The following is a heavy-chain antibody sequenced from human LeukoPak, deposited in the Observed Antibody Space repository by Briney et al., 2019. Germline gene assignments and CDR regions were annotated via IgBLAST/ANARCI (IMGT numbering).Heavy chain of an antibody. CDR1: GGTFSSYA. J-gene: IGHJ6*03. CDR3: ARNLECRKYSSSSCYYYYMDV. D-gene: IGHD6-6*01. V-gene: IGHV1-69*13. Sequence: GASVKVSCKASGGTFSSYAISWVRQAPGQGLEWIGGIIPIFGTANYAQKFQGRVTITADESTSTAYMELSSLRSEDTAVYYCARNLECRKYSSSSCYYYYMDVWGKGTTVTVSS. CDR2: IIPIFGTA.